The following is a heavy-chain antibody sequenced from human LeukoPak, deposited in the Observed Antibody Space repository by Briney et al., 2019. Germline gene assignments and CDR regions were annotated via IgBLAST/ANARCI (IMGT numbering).Heavy chain of an antibody. CDR2: ISAYNGNT. D-gene: IGHD3-22*01. CDR3: AREDSSGYYYPGAFDI. Sequence: ASMKVSCKASGYTFTSYGISWVRQAPGQGLEWMGWISAYNGNTNYAQKLQGRVTMTTDTSTSTAYMELRSLRSDDTAVYYCAREDSSGYYYPGAFDIWGQGTMVTVSS. CDR1: GYTFTSYG. V-gene: IGHV1-18*01. J-gene: IGHJ3*02.